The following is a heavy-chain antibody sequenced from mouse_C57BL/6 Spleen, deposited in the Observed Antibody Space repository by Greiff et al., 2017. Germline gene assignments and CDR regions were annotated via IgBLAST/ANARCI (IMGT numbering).Heavy chain of an antibody. D-gene: IGHD2-4*01. CDR1: GYTFTDYE. Sequence: QVQLQQSGAELVRPGASVTLSCKASGYTFTDYEMHWVKQTPVHGLEWIGAIDPETGGTDYNQKFKGKAILTADKSSSTAYMELRSLTSEDSAVYYCTRTVITTRYYFDYWGQGTTLTVSS. CDR2: IDPETGGT. CDR3: TRTVITTRYYFDY. V-gene: IGHV1-15*01. J-gene: IGHJ2*01.